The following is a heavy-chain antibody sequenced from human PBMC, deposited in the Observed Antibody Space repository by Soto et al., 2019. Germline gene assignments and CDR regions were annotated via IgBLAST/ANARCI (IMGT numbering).Heavy chain of an antibody. Sequence: VQLVESGGGLVQPGGSLKLSCAASGFTFSGSAMHWVRQASGKGLEWVGRIRSKANSYATAYAASVKGRFTISRDDSKNTAYLQMTSLKTEDTAVYYCTRHVSAGFWSGYFSDAFDIWGQGTMVTVSS. D-gene: IGHD3-3*01. CDR2: IRSKANSYAT. CDR3: TRHVSAGFWSGYFSDAFDI. CDR1: GFTFSGSA. V-gene: IGHV3-73*01. J-gene: IGHJ3*02.